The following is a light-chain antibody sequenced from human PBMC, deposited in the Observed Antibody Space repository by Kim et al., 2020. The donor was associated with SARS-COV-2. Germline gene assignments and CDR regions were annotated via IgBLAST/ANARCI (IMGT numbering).Light chain of an antibody. CDR3: CSYAGSSTFVV. CDR2: EVS. J-gene: IGLJ2*01. CDR1: SSDVGRYNL. Sequence: SITISCTGTSSDVGRYNLVSWYQQHPGKAPKLMIYEVSKRPSGVSNRFSGSKSGNTASLTISGLQAEDEADYYCCSYAGSSTFVVFGGGTQLTVL. V-gene: IGLV2-23*02.